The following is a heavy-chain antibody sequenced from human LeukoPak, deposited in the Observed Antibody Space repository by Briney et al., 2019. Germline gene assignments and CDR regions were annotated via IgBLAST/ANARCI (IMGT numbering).Heavy chain of an antibody. Sequence: PGRSLRLSCAASGFTFSNYAMHWVRQAPGKGLEWVAVISYDGTNKYYADSVKGRFTISRDNSKNTLYLQMSSLRAEDTAVYYCARPHYYDSSGSLDYWGQGTLVTVSS. CDR2: ISYDGTNK. V-gene: IGHV3-30-3*01. J-gene: IGHJ4*02. CDR3: ARPHYYDSSGSLDY. D-gene: IGHD3-22*01. CDR1: GFTFSNYA.